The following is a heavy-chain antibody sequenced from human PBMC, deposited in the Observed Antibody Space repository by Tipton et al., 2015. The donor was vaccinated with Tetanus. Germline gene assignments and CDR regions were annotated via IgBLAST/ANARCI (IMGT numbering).Heavy chain of an antibody. Sequence: SLRLSCAASGFLFDDYTMHWVRQVPGKGLEWVSLISWNGVRKYYADSVKGRFTISRDNSKNSLYLQMNSLRDEDTAVYYCGRALGSGTTVASGHWGQGSLVTVSS. CDR1: GFLFDDYT. CDR3: GRALGSGTTVASGH. J-gene: IGHJ4*02. D-gene: IGHD1-7*01. V-gene: IGHV3-43*01. CDR2: ISWNGVRK.